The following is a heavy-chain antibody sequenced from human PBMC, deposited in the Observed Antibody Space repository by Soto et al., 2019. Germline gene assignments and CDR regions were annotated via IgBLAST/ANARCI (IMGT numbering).Heavy chain of an antibody. CDR2: IYYSAST. J-gene: IGHJ4*02. Sequence: TLSLTCTVSGGSIISGGYYWSLIRQHPGKGLEWIGYIYYSASTYYNPSLKSRVTISVDTSKNQFSLKLSSVTAADTAVYYCARILQGTADFDDWGQGTLVTVSS. V-gene: IGHV4-31*03. CDR3: ARILQGTADFDD. CDR1: GGSIISGGYY. D-gene: IGHD2-21*02.